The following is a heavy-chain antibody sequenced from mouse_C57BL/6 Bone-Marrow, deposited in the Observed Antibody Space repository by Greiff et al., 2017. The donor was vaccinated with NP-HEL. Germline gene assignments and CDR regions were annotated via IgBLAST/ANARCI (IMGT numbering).Heavy chain of an antibody. CDR1: GYTFTSYD. D-gene: IGHD1-1*01. Sequence: VQLQQSGPELVKPGASVKLSCKASGYTFTSYDINWVKQRPGQGLEWIGWIYPRAGSTKYNEKFKGKATLTVDTSSSTAYMELHSLTSEDSAVYFCANYGSSPFAYWGQGTLVTVSA. V-gene: IGHV1-85*01. CDR3: ANYGSSPFAY. J-gene: IGHJ3*01. CDR2: IYPRAGST.